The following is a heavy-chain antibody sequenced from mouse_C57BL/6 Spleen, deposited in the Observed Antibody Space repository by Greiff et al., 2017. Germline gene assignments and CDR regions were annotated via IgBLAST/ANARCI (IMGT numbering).Heavy chain of an antibody. CDR2: FYPGSGSI. CDR1: GYTFTEYT. CDR3: ARHEGRRAQDSSSLDY. V-gene: IGHV1-62-2*01. J-gene: IGHJ2*01. D-gene: IGHD1-1*01. Sequence: QVQLQQSGAELVIPGASVKLSCKASGYTFTEYTIHWVKQRSGQGLEWIGWFYPGSGSIKYNEKFKDKATLTADKSSSTVYMELSRLTSEDSAVFFGARHEGRRAQDSSSLDYWGQGTTLTVSS.